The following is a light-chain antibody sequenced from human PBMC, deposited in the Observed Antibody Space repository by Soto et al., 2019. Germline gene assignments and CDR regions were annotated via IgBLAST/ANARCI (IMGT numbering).Light chain of an antibody. CDR1: QSVSSSY. CDR2: GAS. CDR3: QQYGSSST. V-gene: IGKV3-20*01. Sequence: PVTLSVSPGERATLSCRASQSVSSSYLAWYQQKPGQAPRLLIYGASSRPTGIPDRFSGSGSGTDFTLTISRLEPEDFAVYYCQQYGSSSTFGQGTRLEIK. J-gene: IGKJ5*01.